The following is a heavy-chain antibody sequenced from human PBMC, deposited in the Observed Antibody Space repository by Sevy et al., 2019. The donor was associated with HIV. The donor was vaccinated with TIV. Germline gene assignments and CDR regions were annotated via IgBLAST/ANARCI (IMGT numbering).Heavy chain of an antibody. D-gene: IGHD3-22*01. V-gene: IGHV1-2*02. Sequence: ASVKVSCKASGYTFTGYYMHWVRQAPGQGLEWMGWINPNSGGTNYAQKFQGRVTMTRDTSISTAYMELSRLRSDDTAVYDCAKYHYYDSSGLPRDYWGQGTLVTVSS. J-gene: IGHJ4*02. CDR2: INPNSGGT. CDR3: AKYHYYDSSGLPRDY. CDR1: GYTFTGYY.